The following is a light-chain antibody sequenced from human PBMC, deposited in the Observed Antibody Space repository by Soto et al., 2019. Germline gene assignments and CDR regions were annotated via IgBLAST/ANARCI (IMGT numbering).Light chain of an antibody. Sequence: DIQMTQSPSTLSASVGDRVTITCRASRNIGGWLGLFQQKPGKAPKLLIYRASVLESGVPSRFSGSGSETEYVLTISGLQPDDFATYYCQHYTGYPLTFGGGTKVEIK. CDR3: QHYTGYPLT. V-gene: IGKV1-5*01. CDR2: RAS. J-gene: IGKJ4*01. CDR1: RNIGGW.